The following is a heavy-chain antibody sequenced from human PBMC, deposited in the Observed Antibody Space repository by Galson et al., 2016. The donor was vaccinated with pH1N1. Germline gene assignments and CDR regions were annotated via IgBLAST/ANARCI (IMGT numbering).Heavy chain of an antibody. CDR3: ARSFAVGARTYYAMDV. V-gene: IGHV3-64*02. Sequence: SLRLSCAASGFSFSSYAMHWVRQAPGKGLEYVAAISHNGGATYYADSVKGRFTITRDNSKNTLYLQMSSLRAEDMAVYYCARSFAVGARTYYAMDVWGQGTTVSVSS. CDR2: ISHNGGAT. CDR1: GFSFSSYA. D-gene: IGHD5-12*01. J-gene: IGHJ6*02.